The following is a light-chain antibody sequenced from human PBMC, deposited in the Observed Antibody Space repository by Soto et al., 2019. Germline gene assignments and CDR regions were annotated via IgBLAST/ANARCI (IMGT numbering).Light chain of an antibody. CDR3: QQYGSSPLT. Sequence: EIVLTQSPGTLSLSPGERATLSCRASQSVSSSYLAWYQQKPGHAPRLLIYGASSRATGIPDRFSGSGYGTDFPLTISRLEPEDFAVYYCQQYGSSPLTFGGGTKVEIK. V-gene: IGKV3-20*01. J-gene: IGKJ4*02. CDR1: QSVSSSY. CDR2: GAS.